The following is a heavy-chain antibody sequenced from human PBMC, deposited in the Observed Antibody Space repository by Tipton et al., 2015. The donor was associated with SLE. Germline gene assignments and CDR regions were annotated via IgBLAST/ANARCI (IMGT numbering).Heavy chain of an antibody. CDR1: GFTFSSYG. Sequence: SLRLSCAASGFTFSSYGMHWVRQAPGKGLEWVAVIWYDGSNKYYADSVKGRFTISRDNSKNTLYLQMNSLRAEDTAVYYCASGGGNYYYYMDVWGKGTTVTVSS. D-gene: IGHD3-16*01. V-gene: IGHV3-30*19. CDR2: IWYDGSNK. J-gene: IGHJ6*03. CDR3: ASGGGNYYYYMDV.